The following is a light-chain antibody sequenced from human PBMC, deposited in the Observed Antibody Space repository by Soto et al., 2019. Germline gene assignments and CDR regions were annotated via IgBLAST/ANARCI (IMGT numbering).Light chain of an antibody. CDR1: RSIAGN. CDR3: QQYGSSGT. V-gene: IGKV3-15*01. J-gene: IGKJ1*01. CDR2: GAS. Sequence: EIVLTQSPATLSVSPGERATLSCRASRSIAGNLAWYQQRPGQAPRLLIYGASTRATGIPARLSGSGSGTDFTLTIRRLEPEDFAVYYCQQYGSSGTFGQGTKVDIK.